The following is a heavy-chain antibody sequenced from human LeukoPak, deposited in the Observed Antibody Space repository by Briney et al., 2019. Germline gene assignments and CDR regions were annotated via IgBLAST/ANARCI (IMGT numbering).Heavy chain of an antibody. CDR1: GFTFSSYV. J-gene: IGHJ4*02. CDR2: IRYDGSNK. V-gene: IGHV3-30*02. CDR3: FTFGGVIVRYYFDY. Sequence: GGSLRLSCAASGFTFSSYVMHWVRQAPGKGLEWVAFIRYDGSNKYYAGSVKGRFTISRDNSKNTLYLQMNSLRAEDTAVYYCFTFGGVIVRYYFDYWGQGTLVTVSS. D-gene: IGHD3-16*02.